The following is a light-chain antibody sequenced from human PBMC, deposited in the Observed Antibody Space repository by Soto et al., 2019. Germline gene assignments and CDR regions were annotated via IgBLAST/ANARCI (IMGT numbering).Light chain of an antibody. Sequence: QPVLTQSSPAPAPLGSSVKLPGRLCGGQRPNITAWHQQQPGNAPRYLMKLESSGSYNKGSGVPDRFSGSSSGADRYLTISNLQSEDEAEYYCETWDTNTRVYGTGTKLTVL. CDR2: LESSGSY. V-gene: IGLV4-60*03. CDR3: ETWDTNTRV. CDR1: GGQRPNI. J-gene: IGLJ1*01.